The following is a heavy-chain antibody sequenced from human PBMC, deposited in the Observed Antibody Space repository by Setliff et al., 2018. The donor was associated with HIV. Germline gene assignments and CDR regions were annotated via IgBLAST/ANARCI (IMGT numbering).Heavy chain of an antibody. CDR3: ARDGYSSSWYVISGSFDY. CDR2: INHSGRT. D-gene: IGHD6-13*01. V-gene: IGHV4-39*07. J-gene: IGHJ4*02. CDR1: GGSISSGDYY. Sequence: PSETLSLTCTVSGGSISSGDYYWSWIRQSPGKGLEWIGEINHSGRTKYSPSLRSRVTVSVDTSENQFSLKLSSVTAADTAVYYCARDGYSSSWYVISGSFDYWGQGILVTVSS.